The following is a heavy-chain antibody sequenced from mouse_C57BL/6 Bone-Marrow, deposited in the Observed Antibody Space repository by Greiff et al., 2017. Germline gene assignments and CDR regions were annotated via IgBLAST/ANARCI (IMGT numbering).Heavy chain of an antibody. V-gene: IGHV1-54*01. D-gene: IGHD1-1*01. CDR3: ARTKSYGNYAMDY. J-gene: IGHJ4*01. Sequence: QVQLQQSGAELVRPGTSVKVSCKASGYAFTNYLLEWVKQRPGQGLEWIGVINPGSGGTNYNEKFKGKATLTADKSSSTAYMQLSSLTSVDSAVYVCARTKSYGNYAMDYWGQGTSVTVSS. CDR1: GYAFTNYL. CDR2: INPGSGGT.